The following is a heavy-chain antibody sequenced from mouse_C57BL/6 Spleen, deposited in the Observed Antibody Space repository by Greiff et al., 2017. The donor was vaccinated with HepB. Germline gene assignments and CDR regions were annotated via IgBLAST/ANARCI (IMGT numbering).Heavy chain of an antibody. CDR1: GYTFTSYW. V-gene: IGHV1-72*01. D-gene: IGHD2-2*01. J-gene: IGHJ3*01. Sequence: QVQLQQSGAELVKPGASVKLSCKASGYTFTSYWMHWVKQRPGRGLEWIGRIDPNSGGTKYNEKFKSKATLTVDKPSSTAYMQLSSLTSEDSAVYYCARSEGIYYGYDGGFAYWGQGTLVTVSA. CDR2: IDPNSGGT. CDR3: ARSEGIYYGYDGGFAY.